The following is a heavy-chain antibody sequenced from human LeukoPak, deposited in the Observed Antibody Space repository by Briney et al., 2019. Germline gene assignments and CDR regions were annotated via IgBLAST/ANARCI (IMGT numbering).Heavy chain of an antibody. CDR3: AKAHYDFWSGYYSHFDY. D-gene: IGHD3-3*01. V-gene: IGHV3-23*01. CDR1: GFTFSSYA. J-gene: IGHJ4*02. Sequence: GGSLRLSCAASGFTFSSYAMSWVRQAPGKGLEWVSAISGSGGSTYYADSVKGRFTISRDNSKNTLYLQMNSLRAEDTAVYYCAKAHYDFWSGYYSHFDYWGQGTLVTVSA. CDR2: ISGSGGST.